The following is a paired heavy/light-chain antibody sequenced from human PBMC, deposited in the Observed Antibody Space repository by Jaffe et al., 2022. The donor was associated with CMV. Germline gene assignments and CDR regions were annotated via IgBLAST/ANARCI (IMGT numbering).Heavy chain of an antibody. D-gene: IGHD3-16*01. V-gene: IGHV1-3*01. CDR1: GYTFTNYA. CDR2: INVGHGNT. Sequence: QVQLVQSGAEVKKPGASVRVSCKASGYTFTNYAVHWVRQAPGQRLEWMGWINVGHGNTKYSQNFQGRVTITRDTSASTAYMELSSLRSEDTAVYYCAREMQDDYAWGTMLFPGVYWGQGTLVTVSS. CDR3: AREMQDDYAWGTMLFPGVY. J-gene: IGHJ4*02.
Light chain of an antibody. CDR3: NSRDTSGENP. J-gene: IGLJ1*01. V-gene: IGLV3-19*01. CDR2: GQN. Sequence: SSELTQDPAVSVALGQTVRITCQGHSLRKYYASWYQQKPGQAPILVIFGQNKRPSGIPDRFSGSSSGDTASLTITGARAEDEADYYCNSRDTSGENPFGTGTKVTVL. CDR1: SLRKYY.